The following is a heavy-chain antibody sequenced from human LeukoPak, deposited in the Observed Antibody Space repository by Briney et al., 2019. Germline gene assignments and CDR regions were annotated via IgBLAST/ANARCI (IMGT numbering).Heavy chain of an antibody. CDR1: GFTFSSYA. CDR2: ISYDGSNK. D-gene: IGHD3-3*01. J-gene: IGHJ4*02. Sequence: GRSLRLSCAASGFTFSSYAMHWVRQAPGKGLEWVAVISYDGSNKYYADSVKGRFTISRDNSKNTLYLQMNSLRAEDTAVYYCAGGSGYYHATLDYWGQGTLVTVSS. V-gene: IGHV3-30-3*01. CDR3: AGGSGYYHATLDY.